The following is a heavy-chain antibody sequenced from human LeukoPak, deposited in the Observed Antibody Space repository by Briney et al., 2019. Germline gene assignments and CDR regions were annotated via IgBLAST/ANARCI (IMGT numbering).Heavy chain of an antibody. CDR3: ARGSTMTGRDY. Sequence: DPSETLSLTCTVSGGSINTYYWSWIRQPPGKGLEWIGFIYYSGTTNYNPSLRSRVTISVDTSKNQFSLKLSSVTAADTAVYFCARGSTMTGRDYWGQGTLVTVSS. V-gene: IGHV4-59*01. D-gene: IGHD3-9*01. J-gene: IGHJ4*02. CDR2: IYYSGTT. CDR1: GGSINTYY.